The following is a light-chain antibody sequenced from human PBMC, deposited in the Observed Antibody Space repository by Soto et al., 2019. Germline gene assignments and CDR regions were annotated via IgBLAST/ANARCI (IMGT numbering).Light chain of an antibody. CDR3: QQRRT. J-gene: IGKJ1*01. Sequence: EIVLTQSPAILSLSPGERATLSCRASQSVTNSLAWYQQKPGQAPRLLIYHAPNRATGVPARFSGSGSGTDFTLTISSLEPADFAVYYCQQRRTFGQGTKVDIK. CDR2: HAP. CDR1: QSVTNS. V-gene: IGKV3-11*01.